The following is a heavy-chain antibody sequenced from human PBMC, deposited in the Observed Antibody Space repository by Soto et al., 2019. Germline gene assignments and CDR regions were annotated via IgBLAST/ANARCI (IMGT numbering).Heavy chain of an antibody. Sequence: SETLSLTCTVSGASISGYHWGWIRQPPGKGLEWIGYIYYTGSTNYNPSLKSRVTMSVDTSKNQFSLKLNSVTAADTAVYYCARGFAIGWYTYYFDDWGQGPLVTVSS. J-gene: IGHJ4*02. CDR2: IYYTGST. V-gene: IGHV4-59*08. CDR3: ARGFAIGWYTYYFDD. CDR1: GASISGYH. D-gene: IGHD6-19*01.